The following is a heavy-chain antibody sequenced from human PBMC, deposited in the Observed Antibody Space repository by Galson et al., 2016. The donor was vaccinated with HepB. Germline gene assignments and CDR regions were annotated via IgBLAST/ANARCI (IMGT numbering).Heavy chain of an antibody. CDR3: AVDDQLFGWFDP. J-gene: IGHJ5*02. CDR1: GDTFSSYA. CDR2: ITAYNGYT. V-gene: IGHV1-18*01. D-gene: IGHD3-10*01. Sequence: SVKVSCKASGDTFSSYAFSWVRQAPGPGREWMGWITAYNGYTSYAQQFQDRDTMTTKRATSTAYMELRSLRSDHTALDYCAVDDQLFGWFDPWGPGTLVTVSS.